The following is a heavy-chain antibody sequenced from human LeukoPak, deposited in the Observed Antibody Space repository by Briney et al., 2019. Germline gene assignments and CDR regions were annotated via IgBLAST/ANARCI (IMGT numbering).Heavy chain of an antibody. CDR1: GFSFPSFW. V-gene: IGHV5-51*01. Sequence: GESLKISCKGSGFSFPSFWIAWVRQMPGKGLEWMGIIYPGDSDIRYSPSFQGQVTISADKSISTAYLQWSSLKASDTAMYYCGRKISGSYYGLDYWGQGTLVTVSS. J-gene: IGHJ4*02. CDR3: GRKISGSYYGLDY. D-gene: IGHD1-26*01. CDR2: IYPGDSDI.